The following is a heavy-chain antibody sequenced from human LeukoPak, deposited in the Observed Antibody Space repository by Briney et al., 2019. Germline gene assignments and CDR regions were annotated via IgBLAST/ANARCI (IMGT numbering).Heavy chain of an antibody. D-gene: IGHD1-14*01. CDR1: GYTFTSYY. J-gene: IGHJ5*02. Sequence: ASVKVSCKASGYTFTSYYMHWVRQAPGQGPDWMGIINPSGGSTSYAQKFQGRVTMTRDTSTSTVYMELSSLRSDDTAVYYCAPDPLTTFDPWGQGTLVTVSS. CDR2: INPSGGST. CDR3: APDPLTTFDP. V-gene: IGHV1-46*01.